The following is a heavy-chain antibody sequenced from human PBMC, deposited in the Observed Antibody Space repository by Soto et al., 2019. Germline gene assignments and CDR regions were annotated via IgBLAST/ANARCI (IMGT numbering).Heavy chain of an antibody. J-gene: IGHJ4*02. Sequence: PGGSLRLSCAASGFTFSAFGMHWVRQAPGKGLEWVAVISNDGNHEYYADSVKGRFSISRDNSKNTFYLQMNSLSSEDTAVYFCAKTITTFGGSSTGRGALLDNWGQGILVTVSS. D-gene: IGHD3-3*01. CDR1: GFTFSAFG. CDR3: AKTITTFGGSSTGRGALLDN. CDR2: ISNDGNHE. V-gene: IGHV3-30*18.